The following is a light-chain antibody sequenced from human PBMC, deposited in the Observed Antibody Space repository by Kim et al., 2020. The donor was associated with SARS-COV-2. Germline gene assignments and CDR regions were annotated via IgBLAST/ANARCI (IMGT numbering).Light chain of an antibody. Sequence: SYELTQPPSVSVSPGQTASITCSGDELGDKYICWYQQRPGQSPVLVVYQDTKRPSGIPERFSGSNSGITATLTISGTQAMDEADYYCQAWDISTVVFGGG. CDR2: QDT. CDR1: ELGDKY. V-gene: IGLV3-1*01. J-gene: IGLJ3*02. CDR3: QAWDISTVV.